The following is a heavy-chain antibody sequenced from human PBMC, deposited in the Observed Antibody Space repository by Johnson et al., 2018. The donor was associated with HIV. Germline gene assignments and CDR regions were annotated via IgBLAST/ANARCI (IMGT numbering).Heavy chain of an antibody. CDR2: IRSNTNTYAT. CDR1: GFTFDNYG. V-gene: IGHV3-73*01. D-gene: IGHD7-27*01. Sequence: VQLVESGGGVVRPGGSLRLSCATSGFTFDNYGMNWVRQAPGKGLEWIGHIRSNTNTYATEYAASVKGRFPISRDDSQNTAYLQMNSLRAEDTAVYYWARGRDSTGDGGAFDIWGQGTMVTVSS. J-gene: IGHJ3*02. CDR3: ARGRDSTGDGGAFDI.